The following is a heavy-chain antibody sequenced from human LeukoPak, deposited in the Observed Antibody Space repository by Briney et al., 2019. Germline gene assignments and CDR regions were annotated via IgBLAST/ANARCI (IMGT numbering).Heavy chain of an antibody. J-gene: IGHJ4*02. V-gene: IGHV1-46*01. CDR1: GYTFTSYY. CDR3: ARDTYYDFWSGENNFDY. CDR2: INPSGGST. Sequence: EASVKVSCKASGYTFTSYYMHWVRQAPGQGLEWMGIINPSGGSTSYAQKFQGRVTMTRDMSTSTVYMELSSLRSEDTAVYYCARDTYYDFWSGENNFDYWGQGTLVTVSS. D-gene: IGHD3-3*01.